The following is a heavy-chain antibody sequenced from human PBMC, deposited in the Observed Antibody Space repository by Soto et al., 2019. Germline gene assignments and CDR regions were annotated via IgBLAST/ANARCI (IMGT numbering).Heavy chain of an antibody. Sequence: EVQLVESGGGLIQPGGSLRLSCAASGFTVSSNYMSWVRQAPGKGLEWVAVIYSGGSTYYADSVKGRFTISRDNSKNTLYLQMNSLRAEDTAVYYCARGIAAAGALYDYWGQGTLVTVSS. V-gene: IGHV3-53*01. CDR2: IYSGGST. D-gene: IGHD6-13*01. CDR3: ARGIAAAGALYDY. J-gene: IGHJ4*02. CDR1: GFTVSSNY.